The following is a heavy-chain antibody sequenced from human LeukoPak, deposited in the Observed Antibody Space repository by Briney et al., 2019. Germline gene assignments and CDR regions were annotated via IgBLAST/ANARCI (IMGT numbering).Heavy chain of an antibody. CDR2: IKQDGSEK. Sequence: PGGSLRLSCAASGIIITSYWMSWVRQTPGKGLEWVGNIKQDGSEKNYVDSVKGRFTIFRDNARNSLYLQMNSLRAEDTAVYYCASHSYGYNHWGQGTLVIVSS. D-gene: IGHD3-16*01. J-gene: IGHJ5*02. CDR3: ASHSYGYNH. CDR1: GIIITSYW. V-gene: IGHV3-7*01.